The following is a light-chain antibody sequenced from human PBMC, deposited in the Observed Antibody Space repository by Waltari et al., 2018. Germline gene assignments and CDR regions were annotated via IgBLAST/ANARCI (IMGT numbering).Light chain of an antibody. CDR2: AAS. CDR3: QRSYTPPST. CDR1: QSIAGY. J-gene: IGKJ2*01. V-gene: IGKV1-39*01. Sequence: DIQMTQSPSSLSASVGDRVTIPCRASQSIAGYLNWYQQKPGKAPKLLIYAASTLQSGVPSRFSGSGSGTDFTLTISSLQPEDFATYYCQRSYTPPSTFGQGTKLEIK.